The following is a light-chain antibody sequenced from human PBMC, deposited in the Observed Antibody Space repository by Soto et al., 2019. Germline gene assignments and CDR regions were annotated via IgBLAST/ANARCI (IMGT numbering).Light chain of an antibody. J-gene: IGKJ1*01. CDR2: DAS. V-gene: IGKV3-11*01. CDR3: QQYGSSGRT. Sequence: DIVLTQSPATLSLSPGERATLSFMASQSVSTYLAWYQQKPGQAPRLLIYDASNRATGIPARFSGSGSGTDFTLTISRLEPEDFAVYYCQQYGSSGRTFGQGTKVDIK. CDR1: QSVSTY.